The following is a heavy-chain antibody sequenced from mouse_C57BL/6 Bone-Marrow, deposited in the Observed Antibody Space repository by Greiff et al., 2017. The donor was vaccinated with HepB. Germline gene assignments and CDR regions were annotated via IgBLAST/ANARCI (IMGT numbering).Heavy chain of an antibody. V-gene: IGHV5-6*02. J-gene: IGHJ4*01. D-gene: IGHD1-1*01. CDR2: ISSGGSYT. CDR3: ARRTTVVARGYAMDY. CDR1: GFTFSSYG. Sequence: EVKVVESGGDLVKPGGSLKLSCAASGFTFSSYGMSWVRQTPDKRLEWVATISSGGSYTYYPDSVKGRFTISRDNAKNTLYLQMSSLKSEDTAMYYCARRTTVVARGYAMDYWGQGTSVTVSS.